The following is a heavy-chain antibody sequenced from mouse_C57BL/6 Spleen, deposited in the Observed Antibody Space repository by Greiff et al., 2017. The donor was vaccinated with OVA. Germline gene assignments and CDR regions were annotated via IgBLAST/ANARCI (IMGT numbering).Heavy chain of an antibody. J-gene: IGHJ2*01. CDR2: INYDGSST. V-gene: IGHV5-16*01. D-gene: IGHD1-1*01. CDR3: ARIYGSSWYFDY. CDR1: GFTFSDYY. Sequence: EVMLVESEGGLVQPGSSMKLSCTASGFTFSDYYMAWVRQVPEKGLEWVANINYDGSSTYYLDSLKSRFIISRDNAKNILYLQMSSLKSEDTATYYCARIYGSSWYFDYWGQGTTLTVSS.